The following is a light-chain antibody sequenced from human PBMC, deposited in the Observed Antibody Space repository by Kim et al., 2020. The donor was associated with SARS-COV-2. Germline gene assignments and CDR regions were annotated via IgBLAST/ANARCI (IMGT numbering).Light chain of an antibody. CDR3: GTWDSSLTAGV. J-gene: IGLJ2*01. CDR2: DND. CDR1: SSNIGNNY. Sequence: QSVLTQPPSVSAAPGQGVTISCSGSSSNIGNNYVSWYQQLPGTAPKLLIYDNDKRPSGIPDRFSGSKSGTSATLGITGLQMGDEADYHCGTWDSSLTAGVFGGGTQLTVL. V-gene: IGLV1-51*01.